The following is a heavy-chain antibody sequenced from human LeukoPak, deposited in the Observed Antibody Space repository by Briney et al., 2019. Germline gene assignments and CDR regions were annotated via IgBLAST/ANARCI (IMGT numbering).Heavy chain of an antibody. CDR1: GFTVSSNY. Sequence: GGSLRLSCAASGFTVSSNYMSWVRQAPGKGLEWVSVIYSGGSTYYADSVKGRFTISRDNAKNTLYLQMNSLRAEDTAVYYCARVRWGGLYYFDYWGQGTLVTVSS. J-gene: IGHJ4*02. CDR2: IYSGGST. CDR3: ARVRWGGLYYFDY. D-gene: IGHD3-16*01. V-gene: IGHV3-53*01.